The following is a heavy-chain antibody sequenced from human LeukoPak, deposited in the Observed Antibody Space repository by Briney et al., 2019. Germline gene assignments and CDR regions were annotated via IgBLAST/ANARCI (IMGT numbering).Heavy chain of an antibody. CDR3: ASQTLGYWYFDL. J-gene: IGHJ2*01. CDR2: IYYSGST. Sequence: WVRQAPGKGLEWIGYIYYSGSTYYNPSLKSRVTISVDTSKNQFSLKLSSVTAADTAVYYCASQTLGYWYFDLWGRGTLVTVSS. V-gene: IGHV4-30-4*08. D-gene: IGHD3-10*01.